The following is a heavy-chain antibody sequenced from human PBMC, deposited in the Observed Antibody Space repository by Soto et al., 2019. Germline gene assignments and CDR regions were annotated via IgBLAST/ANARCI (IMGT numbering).Heavy chain of an antibody. CDR3: ARGVGVTTVTYFDY. V-gene: IGHV1-69*13. D-gene: IGHD4-17*01. CDR2: IIPIFGTA. Sequence: ASVKVSCKASGGTFSSYAISWVRQAPGQGLEWMGGIIPIFGTANYAQKFQGRVTITADESTSTAYMELSSLRSEDTAVYYCARGVGVTTVTYFDYWGQGTLVTVSS. CDR1: GGTFSSYA. J-gene: IGHJ4*02.